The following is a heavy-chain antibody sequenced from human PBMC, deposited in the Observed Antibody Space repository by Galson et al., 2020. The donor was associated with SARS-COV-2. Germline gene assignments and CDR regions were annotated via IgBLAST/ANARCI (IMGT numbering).Heavy chain of an antibody. Sequence: ALHGESLKISCAASGFTFTKYWIHWVRQAPGKGLVWVSRINFDGSRTNNADSVKGRFTISRDNDKNMVFLQMNSLRAEDTAVYYCARAGSVPDDFWRGFSDYYYMDVWGKGATVTVS. CDR3: ARAGSVPDDFWRGFSDYYYMDV. D-gene: IGHD3-3*01. CDR1: GFTFTKYW. CDR2: INFDGSRT. J-gene: IGHJ6*03. V-gene: IGHV3-74*01.